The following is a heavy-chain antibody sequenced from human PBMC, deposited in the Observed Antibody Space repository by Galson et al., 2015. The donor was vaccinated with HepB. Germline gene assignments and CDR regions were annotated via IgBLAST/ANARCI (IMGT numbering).Heavy chain of an antibody. V-gene: IGHV6-1*01. CDR3: ASGTGGLDY. J-gene: IGHJ4*02. D-gene: IGHD3-16*01. Sequence: CAISGDSVSTNSAAWNWIRQSPSRGLEWLGRTYYSSKCHNDYAESVKSRRTINTDTSKNQFSLQLNAVTPEDTGVYYCASGTGGLDYWGQGTLVTVSS. CDR2: TYYSSKCHN. CDR1: GDSVSTNSAA.